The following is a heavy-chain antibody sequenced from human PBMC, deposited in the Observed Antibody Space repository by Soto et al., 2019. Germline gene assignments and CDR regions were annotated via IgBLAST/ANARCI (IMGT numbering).Heavy chain of an antibody. CDR1: GFTFSSYG. CDR3: AKEGRHYDSSRYYFSVFGY. CDR2: ISYDGSNK. Sequence: GGSLRLSCAASGFTFSSYGMHWVRQAPGKGLEWVAVISYDGSNKYYADSVKGRSTISRDNSKNTLYLQMNSLRAEDTAVYYCAKEGRHYDSSRYYFSVFGYWGQGTPVTVSS. V-gene: IGHV3-30*18. D-gene: IGHD3-22*01. J-gene: IGHJ4*02.